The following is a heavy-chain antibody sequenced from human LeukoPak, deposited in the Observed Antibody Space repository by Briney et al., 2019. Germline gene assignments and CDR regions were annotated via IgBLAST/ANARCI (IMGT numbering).Heavy chain of an antibody. CDR1: SFTFSSYV. D-gene: IGHD5/OR15-5a*01. J-gene: IGHJ4*02. Sequence: GGSLRLSCGASSFTFSSYVMSWVRQAPGKGLEWVSTVSTTGGSTYYADSVKGRFTISRDNSKNTLYLQMNSLRAEDTAVYYCAKRSTDYWGQGTLVTVSS. CDR3: AKRSTDY. CDR2: VSTTGGST. V-gene: IGHV3-23*01.